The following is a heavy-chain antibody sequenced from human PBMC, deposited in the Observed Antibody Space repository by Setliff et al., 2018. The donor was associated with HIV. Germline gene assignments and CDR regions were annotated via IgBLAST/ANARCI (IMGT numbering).Heavy chain of an antibody. CDR2: IRSKAYGGTT. Sequence: PGGSLRLSCTASGFTFGDYAMSWVRQAPGKGLEWVGFIRSKAYGGTTEYAASVKGRFTISRDDSKSIAYLQMNSLKTEDTAVYYCSVASRPAGSRHYYYGMDVWGQGTTVTVSS. V-gene: IGHV3-49*04. CDR3: SVASRPAGSRHYYYGMDV. CDR1: GFTFGDYA. D-gene: IGHD2-15*01. J-gene: IGHJ6*02.